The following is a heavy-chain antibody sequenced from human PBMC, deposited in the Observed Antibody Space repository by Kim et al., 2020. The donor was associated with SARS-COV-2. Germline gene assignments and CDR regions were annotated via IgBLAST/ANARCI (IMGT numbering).Heavy chain of an antibody. J-gene: IGHJ5*02. CDR2: SSSSYI. Sequence: SSSSYIHYADSVKGRFTTARDNAKNSLYLQMNSLRAEDTAVYYCARDRSPWGQGTLVTVSS. CDR3: ARDRSP. V-gene: IGHV3-21*01.